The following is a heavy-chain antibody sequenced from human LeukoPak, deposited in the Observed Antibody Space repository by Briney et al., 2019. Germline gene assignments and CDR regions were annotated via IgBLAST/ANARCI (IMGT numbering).Heavy chain of an antibody. D-gene: IGHD4-17*01. Sequence: PGGSLRLSCAASGFTFSSYSMTWVRQAPGKGLEWVSYISSSSTIYYADSVKGRFTISRDNAKNSLYLQMNSLRAEDTAVYYCARDLPHPSLTTRYYGMDVWGQGTTVTVSS. V-gene: IGHV3-48*01. J-gene: IGHJ6*02. CDR1: GFTFSSYS. CDR3: ARDLPHPSLTTRYYGMDV. CDR2: ISSSSTI.